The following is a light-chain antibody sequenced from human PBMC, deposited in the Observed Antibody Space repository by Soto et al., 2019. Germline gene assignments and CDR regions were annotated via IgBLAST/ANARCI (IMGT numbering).Light chain of an antibody. Sequence: QSALTQPASVSGSPGQSITISCTGTSSDVGSYDLVSWYQQHPGKAPKLIIYEVSKRPSGLSNRFSGSKSGNTASLTISGLQAEDEADYYCCSYAGSYTFVIGGGTKVTVL. CDR1: SSDVGSYDL. V-gene: IGLV2-23*02. J-gene: IGLJ2*01. CDR3: CSYAGSYTFV. CDR2: EVS.